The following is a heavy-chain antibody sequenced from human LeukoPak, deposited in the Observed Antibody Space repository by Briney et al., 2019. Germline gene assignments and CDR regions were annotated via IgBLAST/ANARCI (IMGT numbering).Heavy chain of an antibody. D-gene: IGHD3-10*01. Sequence: ASVKVSCKASGYTFTGYYMHWVRQAPGQGLEWMGRINPNSGGTNYAQKFQGRVTMTRDTSISTAYMELGRLRSDDTAVYYCARGAYGSGSYYSNWFDPWGQGTLVTVSS. CDR3: ARGAYGSGSYYSNWFDP. J-gene: IGHJ5*02. CDR1: GYTFTGYY. V-gene: IGHV1-2*06. CDR2: INPNSGGT.